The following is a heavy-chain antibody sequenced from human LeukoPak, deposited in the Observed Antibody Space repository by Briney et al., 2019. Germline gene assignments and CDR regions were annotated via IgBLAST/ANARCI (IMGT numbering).Heavy chain of an antibody. CDR1: GFTFSSYG. D-gene: IGHD5-18*01. V-gene: IGHV3-33*06. CDR3: AKALIPRDTAMVKGY. J-gene: IGHJ4*02. CDR2: IWYDGSSK. Sequence: GRSLRVSCAASGFTFSSYGMHWVRQAPGKGLEWVAGIWYDGSSKYYADSVKGRFTISRDNSRNTLYLQMNSLRAEDTAVYYCAKALIPRDTAMVKGYWGQGTLVTVSS.